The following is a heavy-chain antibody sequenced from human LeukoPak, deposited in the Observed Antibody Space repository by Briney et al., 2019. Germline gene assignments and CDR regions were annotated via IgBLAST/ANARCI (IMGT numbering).Heavy chain of an antibody. J-gene: IGHJ4*02. CDR3: AXEVGYNYAPLDY. D-gene: IGHD5-18*01. CDR1: GFTFSAYG. Sequence: GSLRLSCAASGFTFSAYGMQWVRQAPGKGLEWLAVISKTGGTKYYADSVKGRFTVSRDNSGNTLYLQMNSLRPEDTAVYYCAXEVGYNYAPLDYWGLGTLVTVSS. CDR2: ISKTGGTK. V-gene: IGHV3-30*03.